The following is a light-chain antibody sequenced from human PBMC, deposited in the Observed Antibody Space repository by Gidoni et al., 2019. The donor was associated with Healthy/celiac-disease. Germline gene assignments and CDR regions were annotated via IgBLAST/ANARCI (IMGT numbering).Light chain of an antibody. Sequence: QSALTQPASMAGAPGQAITDSCTGNSSDVGGDNYVSWYQQQPGKAPTLLIYEFSNRPSGVAHRFSGSKSGNTAAPPTSGLQAEDEAAYYCSSDTSSSSLVVFGGGTKLTVL. CDR2: EFS. J-gene: IGLJ2*01. V-gene: IGLV2-14*01. CDR3: SSDTSSSSLVV. CDR1: SSDVGGDNY.